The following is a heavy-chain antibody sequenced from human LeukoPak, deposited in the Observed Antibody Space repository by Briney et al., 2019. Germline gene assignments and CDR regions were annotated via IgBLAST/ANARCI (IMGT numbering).Heavy chain of an antibody. CDR2: ISAYNGNT. J-gene: IGHJ4*02. V-gene: IGHV1-18*01. CDR3: ARDASGSYYNFHFDY. Sequence: GASVKVSCKASGYTFTSYGISWVRQAPGQGLEWMGWISAYNGNTNYAQKLQGRVTMTTDTSTSTAYMELRSLRSDDPAVYYCARDASGSYYNFHFDYWGQGTLVTVSS. D-gene: IGHD3-10*01. CDR1: GYTFTSYG.